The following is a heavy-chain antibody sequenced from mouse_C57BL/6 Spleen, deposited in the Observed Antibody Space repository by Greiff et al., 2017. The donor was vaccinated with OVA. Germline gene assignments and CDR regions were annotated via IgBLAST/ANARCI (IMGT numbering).Heavy chain of an antibody. CDR1: GYTFTSYW. D-gene: IGHD1-1*01. CDR3: AIDYGSSSYAMDY. Sequence: QVQLKQPGAELVKPGASVKVSCKASGYTFTSYWMHWVKQRPGQGLEWIGRIHPSDSDTNYNQKFKGKATLTVDKSSSTAYMQLSSLTSEDSAVYYCAIDYGSSSYAMDYWGQGTSVTVSS. J-gene: IGHJ4*01. CDR2: IHPSDSDT. V-gene: IGHV1-74*01.